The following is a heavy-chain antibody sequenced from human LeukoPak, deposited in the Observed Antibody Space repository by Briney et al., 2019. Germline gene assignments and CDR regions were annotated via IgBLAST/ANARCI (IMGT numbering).Heavy chain of an antibody. CDR1: GGSFSGYY. V-gene: IGHV4-34*01. CDR2: ISRSERA. J-gene: IGHJ2*01. D-gene: IGHD1-26*01. CDR3: ASAIVRSPMVWYFDL. Sequence: ASETLSLTCAVPGGSFSGYYWSWIRQPPGKGLEWIGEISRSERANYNPSLKRRVSLSVDTSKNQYSLILSSGSVADTDIYFSASAIVRSPMVWYFDLWGRGTLVTVSS.